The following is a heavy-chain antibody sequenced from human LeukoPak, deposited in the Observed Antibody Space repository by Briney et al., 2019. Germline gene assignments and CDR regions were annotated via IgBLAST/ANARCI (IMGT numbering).Heavy chain of an antibody. CDR2: IYYSGST. D-gene: IGHD3-3*01. Sequence: PSETLSLTCTVSGGSISSGDYYWGWIRQPPGKGLEWIGYIYYSGSTYYNPSLKSRVTISVDTSKNQFSLKLSSVTAADTAVYYCARGRYDFWSGYNYYMDVWGKGTTVTVSS. CDR3: ARGRYDFWSGYNYYMDV. CDR1: GGSISSGDYY. J-gene: IGHJ6*03. V-gene: IGHV4-30-4*08.